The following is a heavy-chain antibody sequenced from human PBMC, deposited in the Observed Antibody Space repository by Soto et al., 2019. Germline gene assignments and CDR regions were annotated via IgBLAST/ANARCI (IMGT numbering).Heavy chain of an antibody. J-gene: IGHJ5*02. CDR2: ISSSGNTI. D-gene: IGHD3-22*01. CDR1: GFTFSDYY. V-gene: IGHV3-11*01. CDR3: AKMSSENYYDPVFS. Sequence: QVQLVESGGGVVKTSGSLRIACAASGFTFSDYYMSWVRQAPGKGLEWVSYISSSGNTIYYADSVKGRFTISRDNAKNSVYLQMNSLRAEDTALYFCAKMSSENYYDPVFSWGQGPWSPSPQ.